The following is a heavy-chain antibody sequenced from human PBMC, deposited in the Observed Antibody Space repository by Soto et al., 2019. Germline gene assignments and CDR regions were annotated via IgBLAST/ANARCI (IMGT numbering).Heavy chain of an antibody. Sequence: ASVKVSCKASGFTFTSSAVQWVRQARGQRLEWIGWIVVGSGNTNYAQKFQERVTITRDMSTSTAYMELSSLRSEDTAVYYCAALRIAVAGTRADYWGQGTLVTVSS. CDR1: GFTFTSSA. D-gene: IGHD6-19*01. CDR3: AALRIAVAGTRADY. J-gene: IGHJ4*02. CDR2: IVVGSGNT. V-gene: IGHV1-58*01.